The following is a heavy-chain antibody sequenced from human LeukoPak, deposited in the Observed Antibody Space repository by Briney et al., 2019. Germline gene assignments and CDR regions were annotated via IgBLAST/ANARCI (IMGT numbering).Heavy chain of an antibody. CDR3: AKKYNTGLDP. CDR2: IRYDGSKK. Sequence: GGSLRLSCAASGFTFSSYAMHWVRQAPGKGLEWVAFIRYDGSKKYYADSVKGRFTISRDNSKNTLYLQMNSLRAEDTAVYYCAKKYNTGLDPWGQGTLVTVSS. CDR1: GFTFSSYA. J-gene: IGHJ5*02. D-gene: IGHD1-14*01. V-gene: IGHV3-30*02.